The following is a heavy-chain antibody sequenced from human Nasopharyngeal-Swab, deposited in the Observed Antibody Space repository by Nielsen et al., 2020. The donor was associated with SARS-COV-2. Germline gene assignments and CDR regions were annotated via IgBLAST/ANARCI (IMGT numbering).Heavy chain of an antibody. Sequence: GESLKISCTASEFNFGSYWMSWVRQAPGKGLEWVAHIKHDGSEKYYADSVEGRFTISRDDAKNSLYLQMNSLRAEDTAVYYCARDGQQQLGDWYYYVDVWDNGTTVTVSS. J-gene: IGHJ6*03. CDR3: ARDGQQQLGDWYYYVDV. V-gene: IGHV3-7*04. D-gene: IGHD6-13*01. CDR2: IKHDGSEK. CDR1: EFNFGSYW.